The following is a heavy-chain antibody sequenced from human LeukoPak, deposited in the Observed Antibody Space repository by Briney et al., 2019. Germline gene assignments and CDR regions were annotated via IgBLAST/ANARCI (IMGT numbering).Heavy chain of an antibody. CDR3: ARRKGDRDRFPYYYYMDV. CDR2: ISHFGST. V-gene: IGHV4-34*01. Sequence: SETLSLTCAIYGGSFSGYSWTWIRQPPGKGLEWIGEISHFGSTKYIPSLESRVSLSLDTPKNQFSLELSSVTAADTAIYYCARRKGDRDRFPYYYYMDVWGKGTTVTISS. J-gene: IGHJ6*03. CDR1: GGSFSGYS. D-gene: IGHD2-21*02.